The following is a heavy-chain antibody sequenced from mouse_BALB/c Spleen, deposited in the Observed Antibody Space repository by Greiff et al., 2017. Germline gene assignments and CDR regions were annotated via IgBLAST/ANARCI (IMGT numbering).Heavy chain of an antibody. CDR2: INPSSGYT. CDR1: GYTFTSYT. Sequence: QVQLQQSAAELARPGASVKMSCKASGYTFTSYTMHWVKQRPGQGLEWIGYINPSSGYTEYNQKFKDKTTLTADKSSSTAYMQLSSLTSEDSAVYYCAAMTTATAYWGQGTLVTVSA. V-gene: IGHV1-4*02. J-gene: IGHJ3*01. D-gene: IGHD1-2*01. CDR3: AAMTTATAY.